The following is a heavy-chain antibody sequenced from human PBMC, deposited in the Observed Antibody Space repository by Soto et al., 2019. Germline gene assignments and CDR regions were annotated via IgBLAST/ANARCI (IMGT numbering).Heavy chain of an antibody. CDR2: ISSSSSTI. J-gene: IGHJ4*02. V-gene: IGHV3-48*01. CDR1: GFTFSSYS. Sequence: GGSLRLSCAASGFTFSSYSMNWVRQAPGKGLEWVSYISSSSSTIYYADSVKGRFTISRDNAKNSLYLQMNSLRAEDTAVYYCASNPYYDILTGYAVDYWGQGTLVTVSS. D-gene: IGHD3-9*01. CDR3: ASNPYYDILTGYAVDY.